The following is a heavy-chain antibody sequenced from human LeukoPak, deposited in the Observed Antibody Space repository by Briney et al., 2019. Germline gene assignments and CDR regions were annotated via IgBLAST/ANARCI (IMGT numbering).Heavy chain of an antibody. CDR1: GGSISSYF. CDR2: IYASGNT. V-gene: IGHV4-4*07. D-gene: IGHD5-12*01. Sequence: SETLSLTCTVSGGSISSYFWSWIRQPAGKGLEWIGRIYASGNTNYNPSLKSRLTMSIDTSKNQFSLRLSSVTAADTAVYYCARDVGYGYYYYGMDVWGQGTTVTVSS. CDR3: ARDVGYGYYYYGMDV. J-gene: IGHJ6*02.